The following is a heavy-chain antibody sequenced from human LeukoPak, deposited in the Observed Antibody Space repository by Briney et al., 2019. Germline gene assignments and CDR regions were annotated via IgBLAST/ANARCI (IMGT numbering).Heavy chain of an antibody. CDR2: ILYDGRKV. D-gene: IGHD4-23*01. CDR3: ARDGDYGGNNLDY. CDR1: GFTFRNYG. V-gene: IGHV3-30*02. Sequence: GGSLRLSCAASGFTFRNYGMHWVRQAPGKGLEWVALILYDGRKVYHADSVKGRFTISRDNSKSTLYLQMNSLRAEDTALYYCARDGDYGGNNLDYWGQGTLVTVSS. J-gene: IGHJ4*02.